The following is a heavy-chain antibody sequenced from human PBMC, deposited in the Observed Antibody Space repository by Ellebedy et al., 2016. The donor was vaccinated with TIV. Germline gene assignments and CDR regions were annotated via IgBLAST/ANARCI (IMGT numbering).Heavy chain of an antibody. Sequence: SETLSLXCTVSGGSISSSSYYWGWIRQPPGKGLEWIGSIYYSGSTNYNPSLKSRVTISVDTSKNQFSLKLSSVTAADTAVYYCARDWPDSSGYAFDIWGQGTMVTVSS. CDR1: GGSISSSSYY. J-gene: IGHJ3*02. D-gene: IGHD3-22*01. CDR3: ARDWPDSSGYAFDI. V-gene: IGHV4-39*07. CDR2: IYYSGST.